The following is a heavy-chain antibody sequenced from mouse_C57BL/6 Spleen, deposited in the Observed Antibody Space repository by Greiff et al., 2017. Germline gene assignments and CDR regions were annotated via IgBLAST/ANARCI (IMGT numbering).Heavy chain of an antibody. V-gene: IGHV1-26*01. D-gene: IGHD3-1*01. CDR2: INPNNGGT. Sequence: VQLQQSGPELVKPGASVQISCKASGYTFTDYYMNWVKQSHGKSLEWIGDINPNNGGTSYNQKFKGKATLTVDKSSSTAYMELRSLTSEDSAVYYCARRATDAMDDWGKGTSVTVSS. CDR3: ARRATDAMDD. CDR1: GYTFTDYY. J-gene: IGHJ4*01.